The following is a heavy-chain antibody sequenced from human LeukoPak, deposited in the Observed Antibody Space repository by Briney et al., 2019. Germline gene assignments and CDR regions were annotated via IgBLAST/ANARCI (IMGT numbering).Heavy chain of an antibody. CDR1: GFTFSRYE. J-gene: IGHJ3*02. V-gene: IGHV3-48*03. D-gene: IGHD6-19*01. Sequence: PGGSLRLSCAASGFTFSRYEMNWVRQAPGKGLEWVSYISSSGSTIYYADSVKGRFIISRDNAKNSLYLEVNSLRVEDTAVYYCARDGSSGSGWANDAFDMWGQGTMVTVSS. CDR2: ISSSGSTI. CDR3: ARDGSSGSGWANDAFDM.